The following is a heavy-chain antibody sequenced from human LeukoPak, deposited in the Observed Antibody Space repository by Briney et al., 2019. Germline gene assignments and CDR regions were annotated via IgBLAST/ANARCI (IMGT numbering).Heavy chain of an antibody. CDR3: ATSSIALAGTVDY. J-gene: IGHJ4*02. Sequence: PGRSLRLSCAASGFTFSSYIMNWVRQAPGKGPEWVSSISSSSAYIYYADSVKGRFTISRDNAKSSLFLQMNSLRDEDTAVYYCATSSIALAGTVDYWGQGTLVTVSS. D-gene: IGHD6-19*01. V-gene: IGHV3-21*01. CDR1: GFTFSSYI. CDR2: ISSSSAYI.